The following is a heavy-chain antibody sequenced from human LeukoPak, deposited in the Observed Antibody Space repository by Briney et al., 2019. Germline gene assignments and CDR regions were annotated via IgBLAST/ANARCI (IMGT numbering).Heavy chain of an antibody. J-gene: IGHJ4*02. CDR2: ISSSSSYT. CDR1: GFTFSDYY. CDR3: ARALNLYYYDSSGYPLDY. D-gene: IGHD3-22*01. V-gene: IGHV3-11*06. Sequence: GGSPRLSCAASGFTFSDYYMSWIRQAPGKGLEWVSYISSSSSYTNYADSVKGRFTISRDNAKNSLYLQMNSLRAEDTAVYYCARALNLYYYDSSGYPLDYWGQGTLVTVSS.